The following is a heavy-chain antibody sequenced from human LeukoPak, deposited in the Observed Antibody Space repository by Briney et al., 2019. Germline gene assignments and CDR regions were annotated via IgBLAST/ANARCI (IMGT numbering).Heavy chain of an antibody. D-gene: IGHD6-19*01. Sequence: SGGSLRLSCAASGFTFSDYYMSWIRQAPGKGLEWVAVIWYDGSNKYYADSVKGRFTISRDNSKNMLYLQMNSLRAEDTAVYYCARGAVAGNNWFDPWGQGTLVTVSS. J-gene: IGHJ5*02. CDR1: GFTFSDYY. CDR2: IWYDGSNK. CDR3: ARGAVAGNNWFDP. V-gene: IGHV3-33*08.